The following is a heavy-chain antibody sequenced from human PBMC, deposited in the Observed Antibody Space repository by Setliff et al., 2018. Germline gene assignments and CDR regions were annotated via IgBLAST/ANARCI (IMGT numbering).Heavy chain of an antibody. CDR1: GLIVSDIH. CDR2: ISKDGSTK. D-gene: IGHD1-26*01. Sequence: PGGSLRLSCVVSGLIVSDIHMTWVRQTPGKGLELVALISKDGSTKYYADSVKGRFTISRDNAKNTLYLQMNSLRAEDTAVYFCAREWQVGSGWVDTVDIWGQGTMVTVSS. V-gene: IGHV3-30*03. J-gene: IGHJ3*02. CDR3: AREWQVGSGWVDTVDI.